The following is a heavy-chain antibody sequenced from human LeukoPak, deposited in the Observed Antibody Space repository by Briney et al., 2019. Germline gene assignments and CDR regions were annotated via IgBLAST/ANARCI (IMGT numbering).Heavy chain of an antibody. CDR3: AKNPYSYGRYNWFDP. Sequence: QTGGSLRLSCAASGFTFSSYAMSWVRQAPGKGLEWVSAISGSGGSTYYADSVKGRFTISRDNSKNTLYLQMNSLRAEDTAVYYCAKNPYSYGRYNWFDPWGQGTLVTVSS. J-gene: IGHJ5*02. CDR2: ISGSGGST. V-gene: IGHV3-23*01. D-gene: IGHD5-18*01. CDR1: GFTFSSYA.